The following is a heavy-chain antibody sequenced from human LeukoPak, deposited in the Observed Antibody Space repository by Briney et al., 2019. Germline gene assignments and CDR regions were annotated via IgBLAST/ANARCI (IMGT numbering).Heavy chain of an antibody. D-gene: IGHD6-13*01. CDR2: INPNSGGT. CDR3: ARDWGPRIAAAGIGMEY. J-gene: IGHJ4*02. Sequence: ASVTVSFKASGYTFTGYYMHWVRQAPGQGLEGMGWINPNSGGTNYAQKCQGRVTMTRDTSISPAYMELSRLRSDDTAVYYCARDWGPRIAAAGIGMEYWGQGTLVTVSS. CDR1: GYTFTGYY. V-gene: IGHV1-2*02.